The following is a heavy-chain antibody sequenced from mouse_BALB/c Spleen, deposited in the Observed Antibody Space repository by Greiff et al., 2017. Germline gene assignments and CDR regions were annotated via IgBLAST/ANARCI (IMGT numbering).Heavy chain of an antibody. CDR3: ARREQLGLEFAY. CDR1: GYSITSGYY. Sequence: EVKLMESGPGLVKPSQSLSLTCSVTGYSITSGYYWNWIRQFPGNKLEWMGYISYDGSNNYNPSLKNRISITRDTSKNQFFLKLNSVTTEDTATYYCARREQLGLEFAYWGQGTLVTVSA. CDR2: ISYDGSN. D-gene: IGHD3-1*01. J-gene: IGHJ3*01. V-gene: IGHV3-6*02.